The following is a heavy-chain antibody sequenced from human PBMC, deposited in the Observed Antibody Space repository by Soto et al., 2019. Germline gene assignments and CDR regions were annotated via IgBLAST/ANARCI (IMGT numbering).Heavy chain of an antibody. D-gene: IGHD3-22*01. V-gene: IGHV1-69*01. Sequence: QVQLVQSGAEVKKPGSSVKVSCKASGGTFSTNTFSWVRQAPGQGLEWMGGIIPIFATANYAQKFQGRLSITADESPSTIYMALSSLRSEDTAVYYCARQFDSDSSGYFYAYWGQGTLVTVSS. CDR3: ARQFDSDSSGYFYAY. CDR1: GGTFSTNT. J-gene: IGHJ4*02. CDR2: IIPIFATA.